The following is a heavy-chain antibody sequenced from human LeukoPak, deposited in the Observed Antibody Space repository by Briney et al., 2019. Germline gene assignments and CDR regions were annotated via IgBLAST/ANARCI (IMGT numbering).Heavy chain of an antibody. CDR3: AGGRDVYRY. J-gene: IGHJ4*02. V-gene: IGHV3-7*01. CDR2: IKQDGSEK. D-gene: IGHD5-24*01. Sequence: GGSLRLSCAASGFTFSSYWMTWVRQAPGTGLEWVANIKQDGSEKYYVDSVKGRFTISRDNAKNSLYLQMNSLRAEDTAVYYCAGGRDVYRYWGQGTLVTVSS. CDR1: GFTFSSYW.